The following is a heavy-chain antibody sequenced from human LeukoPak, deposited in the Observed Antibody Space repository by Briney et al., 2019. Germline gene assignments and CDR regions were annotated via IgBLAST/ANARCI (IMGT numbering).Heavy chain of an antibody. Sequence: GGSLRLSGAASGFSVTSCAMSWVRQAPGKGLEWVSTISNSGYNTWYADSVKGRFTISRDNSQNTLYLQMSGLRAEDTALYYCARHDGSSFIYYIDHWGQGALVTVSS. CDR2: ISNSGYNT. CDR3: ARHDGSSFIYYIDH. J-gene: IGHJ4*02. D-gene: IGHD1-26*01. V-gene: IGHV3-23*01. CDR1: GFSVTSCA.